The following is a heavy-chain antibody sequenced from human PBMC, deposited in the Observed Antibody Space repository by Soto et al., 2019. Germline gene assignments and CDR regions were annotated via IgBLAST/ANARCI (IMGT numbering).Heavy chain of an antibody. CDR1: GYTFTYYY. CDR3: ARPPFPGCINAVCYPFDY. V-gene: IGHV1-46*01. J-gene: IGHJ4*02. Sequence: QVQLVQSGAEVKKPGASVKVSCKASGYTFTYYYIHWVRQAPGQGLEWMGMINPSGGSTDYAQKFRGRVTMTRDTSTGTVYMELSSLRSEDTAVYYCARPPFPGCINAVCYPFDYWGQGTLVTVSS. CDR2: INPSGGST. D-gene: IGHD2-8*01.